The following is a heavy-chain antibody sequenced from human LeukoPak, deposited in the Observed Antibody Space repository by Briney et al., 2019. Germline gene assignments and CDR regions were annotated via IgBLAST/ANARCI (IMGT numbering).Heavy chain of an antibody. Sequence: SSETLSLTCTVSGDSVSSSSFYWGWIRQPPGKGLEWIGTIYYTGSTYYNSSLKSRVTVSIDTSKNQFSRKLDSATAADTAVYYCARLIYNWNYVSWGQGTLVSVSS. J-gene: IGHJ5*02. V-gene: IGHV4-39*01. CDR2: IYYTGST. CDR1: GDSVSSSSFY. CDR3: ARLIYNWNYVS. D-gene: IGHD1-7*01.